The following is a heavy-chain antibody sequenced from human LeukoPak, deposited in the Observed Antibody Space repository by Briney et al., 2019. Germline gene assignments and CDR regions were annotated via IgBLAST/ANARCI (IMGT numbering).Heavy chain of an antibody. J-gene: IGHJ4*02. CDR3: AKAGNAYSWNPFDQ. D-gene: IGHD1-20*01. CDR2: ISYDGNNK. Sequence: GGSLRLSCAASGFTFSSYAMHWVRQAPGKGLEWVALISYDGNNKYYADSVKGRFTISRDNSKNTLYLQMNSLRAEDTAVYYCAKAGNAYSWNPFDQWGQGALVTVSS. V-gene: IGHV3-30*04. CDR1: GFTFSSYA.